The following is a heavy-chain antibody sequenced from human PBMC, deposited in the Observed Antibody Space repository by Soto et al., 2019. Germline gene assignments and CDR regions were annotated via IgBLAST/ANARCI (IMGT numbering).Heavy chain of an antibody. CDR3: ARGYCSGGSCYSGDYYYMDV. D-gene: IGHD2-15*01. CDR1: GGSISSSSSY. CDR2: IYYLGNT. J-gene: IGHJ6*03. Sequence: SETLSLTCTVSGGSISSSSSYWGWIRQPPGKGLEWVGSIYYLGNTNYNPSLKSRVTISVDTSKKQFSLKLSSVTAADTAVYYCARGYCSGGSCYSGDYYYMDVWGKGTTVTVSS. V-gene: IGHV4-39*07.